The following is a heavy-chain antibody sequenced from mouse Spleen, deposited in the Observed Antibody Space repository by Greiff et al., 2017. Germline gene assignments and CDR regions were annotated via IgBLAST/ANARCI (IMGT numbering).Heavy chain of an antibody. Sequence: EVQLQQSGPELVKPGDSVKISCKASGYSFTGYFMNWVMQSHGKSLEWIGRINPYNGDTFYNQKFKGKATLTVDKSSSTAHMELRSLTSEDSAVHFCAREAYYYGSSPYWYFDVWGTGTTVTVSS. CDR1: GYSFTGYF. V-gene: IGHV1-20*01. CDR3: AREAYYYGSSPYWYFDV. J-gene: IGHJ1*03. CDR2: INPYNGDT. D-gene: IGHD1-1*01.